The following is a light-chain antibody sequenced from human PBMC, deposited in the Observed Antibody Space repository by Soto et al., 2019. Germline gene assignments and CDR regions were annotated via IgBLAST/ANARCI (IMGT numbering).Light chain of an antibody. V-gene: IGLV6-57*04. CDR2: EDN. Sequence: NFMLTQPHSVSESPGKTVTISCTRSSGSIASNYVQWYQQRPGSAPTTVIYEDNQRPSGVPDRFSGSIDSSSNSASLTISGLKTEDEADYYCQYYDSSNLRVFGGGTKLTVL. CDR1: SGSIASNY. CDR3: QYYDSSNLRV. J-gene: IGLJ2*01.